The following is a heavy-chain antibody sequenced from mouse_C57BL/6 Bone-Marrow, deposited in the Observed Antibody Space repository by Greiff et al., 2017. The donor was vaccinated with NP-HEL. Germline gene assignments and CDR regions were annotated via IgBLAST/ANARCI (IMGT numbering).Heavy chain of an antibody. D-gene: IGHD3-2*01. CDR2: IDPSDSYT. CDR1: GYTFTSYW. V-gene: IGHV1-50*01. Sequence: QVQLKQPGAELVKPGASVKLSCKASGYTFTSYWMQWVKQRPGQGLEWIGEIDPSDSYTNYNQKFKGKATLTVDTSSSTAYMQLSSLTSEDSAVYYGARDSSGWFAYWGQGTLVTVSA. J-gene: IGHJ3*01. CDR3: ARDSSGWFAY.